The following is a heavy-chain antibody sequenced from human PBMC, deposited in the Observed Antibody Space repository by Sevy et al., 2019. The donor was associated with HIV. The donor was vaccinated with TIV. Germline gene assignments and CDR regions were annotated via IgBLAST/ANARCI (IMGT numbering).Heavy chain of an antibody. Sequence: GGSLRLSCAASGFTFSSYAMSWVRQAPGKGLEWVSAISGSGGSTYYVDSVKGRFTISRDNSKNTLYLQMNSLRAEDTAVYYCAKWSILELRHFDYWGQGTLVTVSS. D-gene: IGHD1-7*01. V-gene: IGHV3-23*01. J-gene: IGHJ4*02. CDR2: ISGSGGST. CDR1: GFTFSSYA. CDR3: AKWSILELRHFDY.